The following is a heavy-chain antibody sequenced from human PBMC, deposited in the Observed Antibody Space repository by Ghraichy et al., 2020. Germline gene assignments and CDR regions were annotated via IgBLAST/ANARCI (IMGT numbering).Heavy chain of an antibody. Sequence: SETLSLTCTVSGGFISSYYWSWIRQAPGKGLEWIGYIHYSGTTSYSPSLKSRVTLSVDTSKNQFSLNLTSVTSADTAVYYCATTLFWGQGILVTVSS. CDR2: IHYSGTT. J-gene: IGHJ4*02. CDR1: GGFISSYY. D-gene: IGHD3-9*01. V-gene: IGHV4-59*01. CDR3: ATTLF.